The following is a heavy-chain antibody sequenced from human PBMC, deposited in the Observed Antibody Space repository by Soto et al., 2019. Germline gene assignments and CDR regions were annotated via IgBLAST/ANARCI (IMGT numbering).Heavy chain of an antibody. CDR2: VWHDGRKE. CDR1: GFTFSGHG. J-gene: IGHJ4*02. V-gene: IGHV3-33*01. CDR3: ARGRGGDYGCNSGYYDY. D-gene: IGHD4-17*01. Sequence: QVQLVESGGGVVQPGRSLRLSCAASGFTFSGHGMHWVRQAPGKGLEWVAVVWHDGRKEYYADSVKGRFPISRDNSKNTLYLQMNSLRAEDTAVYSCARGRGGDYGCNSGYYDYWGQGTLVTVSS.